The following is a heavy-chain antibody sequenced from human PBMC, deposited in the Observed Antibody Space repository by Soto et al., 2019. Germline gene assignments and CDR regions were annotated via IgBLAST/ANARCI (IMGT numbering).Heavy chain of an antibody. D-gene: IGHD1-1*01. CDR1: GVTVWISG. CDR3: AIFPSPGGRGDNSGMDF. V-gene: IGHV3-21*01. CDR2: ISSSSSYI. J-gene: IGHJ6*01. Sequence: PWGSPRIASAACGVTVWISGVTWSLQKKGKGLEWVSSISSSSSYIYYADSVKGRFTISRDNAKNSLYLQMNSLRAEDTAVYYCAIFPSPGGRGDNSGMDFWRNGTSDTVSS.